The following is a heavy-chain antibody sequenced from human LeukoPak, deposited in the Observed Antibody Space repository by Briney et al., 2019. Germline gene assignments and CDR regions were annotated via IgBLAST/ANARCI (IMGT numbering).Heavy chain of an antibody. CDR1: GLTFSSYW. CDR2: INSDGSST. J-gene: IGHJ6*02. V-gene: IGHV3-74*01. D-gene: IGHD6-19*01. Sequence: PGGSLRLSCAVSGLTFSSYWMHWVRQVPGKGLVWVSRINSDGSSTSYADSVKGRFTISRDNAKNTLYLQMNSLRAEDTAMYHCARMRVVAGTIGYGMDVWGQGTTVTVS. CDR3: ARMRVVAGTIGYGMDV.